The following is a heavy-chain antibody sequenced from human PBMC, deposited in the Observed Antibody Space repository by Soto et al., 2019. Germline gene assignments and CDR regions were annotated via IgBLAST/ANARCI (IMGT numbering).Heavy chain of an antibody. CDR3: ARGTGDH. Sequence: QVQLVQSGAEVKKPGSSVKVSCKASEGTSTTDPFSGVRQAPGQGLEWMGGIIPVFGTANYAQKFQGRVTITADKSTNTAYMELNSLTSEDTAVYFCARGTGDHWGQGTLVTVSS. V-gene: IGHV1-69*06. D-gene: IGHD3-9*01. CDR2: IIPVFGTA. CDR1: EGTSTTDP. J-gene: IGHJ4*02.